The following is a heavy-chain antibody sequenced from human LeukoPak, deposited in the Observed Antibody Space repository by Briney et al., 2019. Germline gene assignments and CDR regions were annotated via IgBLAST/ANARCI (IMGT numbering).Heavy chain of an antibody. CDR2: INHSGRP. D-gene: IGHD6-13*01. CDR1: GGSFSGYY. J-gene: IGHJ4*02. V-gene: IGHV4-34*01. Sequence: SETLSLTCAVYGGSFSGYYWSWLRQPPGKGLEWIGEINHSGRPNYNPSLKSRVTISVDTSKNQFSLKLSSVTAADTAVYYCASPGIAAAATPFYFDYWGQGTLVTVSS. CDR3: ASPGIAAAATPFYFDY.